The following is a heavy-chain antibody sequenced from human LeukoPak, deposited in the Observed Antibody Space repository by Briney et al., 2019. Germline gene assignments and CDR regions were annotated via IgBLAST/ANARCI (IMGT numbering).Heavy chain of an antibody. CDR3: AKYGVQRWFDP. CDR1: GGSFSGYY. J-gene: IGHJ5*02. Sequence: SETLSLTCAVYGGSFSGYYWSWIRQPPGKGLEWIGEINHSGSTNYNPSLKSRVTISVDTSKNQFSLKLSSATAADTAVYYCAKYGVQRWFDPWGQGTLVTVSS. D-gene: IGHD4-17*01. V-gene: IGHV4-34*01. CDR2: INHSGST.